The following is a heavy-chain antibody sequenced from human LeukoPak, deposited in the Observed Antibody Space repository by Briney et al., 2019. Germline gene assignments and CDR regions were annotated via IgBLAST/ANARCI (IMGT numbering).Heavy chain of an antibody. CDR1: GFTFSSYS. D-gene: IGHD3-22*01. V-gene: IGHV3-15*01. CDR3: TRERGTYYYDSSGPH. CDR2: IKRKTDGGTT. J-gene: IGHJ4*01. Sequence: GGSLRLSCAASGFTFSSYSMNWVRQAPGKGLEWVGRIKRKTDGGTTGYAAPVKGRFTISRDDSKNTLYLQMNSLKTEDTAVYYCTRERGTYYYDSSGPHWGQGTLVTVSS.